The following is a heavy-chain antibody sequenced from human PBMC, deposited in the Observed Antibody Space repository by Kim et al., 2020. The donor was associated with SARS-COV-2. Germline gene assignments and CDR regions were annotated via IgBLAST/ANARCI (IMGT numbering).Heavy chain of an antibody. CDR3: ARARRIAAAGTPYYYYYGMDV. CDR2: ISSSGSTI. D-gene: IGHD6-13*01. V-gene: IGHV3-48*03. CDR1: GFTFSSYE. Sequence: GGSLRLSCAASGFTFSSYEMNWVRQAPGKGLEWVSYISSSGSTIYYADSVKGRFTISRDNAKNSLYLQMNSLRAEDTAVYYCARARRIAAAGTPYYYYYGMDVWGQGTTVTVSS. J-gene: IGHJ6*02.